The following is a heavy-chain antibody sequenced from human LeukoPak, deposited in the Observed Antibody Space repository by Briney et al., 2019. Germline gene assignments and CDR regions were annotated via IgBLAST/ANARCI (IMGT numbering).Heavy chain of an antibody. CDR3: ARHPGYCSSTSCYTYYFDY. D-gene: IGHD2-2*02. Sequence: GGSLRLSCAASGFTFDDYAMHCVRQAPGEGLGWVSGIRWNSGSIGYADSVKGRFTIHRDNAKNSLHLQMNSLRAEDTAVYYCARHPGYCSSTSCYTYYFDYWGRGTRVTVSS. CDR1: GFTFDDYA. CDR2: IRWNSGSI. J-gene: IGHJ4*02. V-gene: IGHV3-9*01.